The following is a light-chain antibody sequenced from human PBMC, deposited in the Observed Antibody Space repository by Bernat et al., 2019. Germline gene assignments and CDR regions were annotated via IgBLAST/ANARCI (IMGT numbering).Light chain of an antibody. CDR3: QQYSNSWYS. CDR1: QSARSSY. V-gene: IGKV3-20*01. Sequence: ETVLTQSPGTLSLSPGESVALSCRASQSARSSYLGRYQQKLGQAPRLLFMGVSKRAPGVPDRFSGSGSGTEFTLTITILEPEDFAVYYCQQYSNSWYSFGQRNKLEI. J-gene: IGKJ2*03. CDR2: GVS.